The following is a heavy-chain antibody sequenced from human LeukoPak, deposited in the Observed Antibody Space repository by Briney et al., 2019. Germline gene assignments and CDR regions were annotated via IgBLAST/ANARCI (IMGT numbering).Heavy chain of an antibody. V-gene: IGHV3-43*01. Sequence: GGSLRLSCAASGFTFDDYTMHWVRQVPGKGLEWVSFISWDGSSTYYVDSVKGRFIISRDNRKNSLYLQMNSLRTEDTALYYCAKGSLYSSTFTNWFDPWGQGTLVTVSS. CDR3: AKGSLYSSTFTNWFDP. D-gene: IGHD6-13*01. CDR2: ISWDGSST. J-gene: IGHJ5*02. CDR1: GFTFDDYT.